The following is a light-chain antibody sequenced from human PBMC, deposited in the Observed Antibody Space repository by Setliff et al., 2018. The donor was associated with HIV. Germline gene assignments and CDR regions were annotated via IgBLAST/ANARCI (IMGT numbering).Light chain of an antibody. Sequence: AVLSQPASVSGSPGQSITISCTGTPSDVGGFTLVSWYQKYPDRVPKLIIYDVSKRPSRVSDRFSGSKSANTASLTISGLQAEDEADYYCLSYTGSDTFVFGSGTRSPS. V-gene: IGLV2-23*02. CDR3: LSYTGSDTFV. J-gene: IGLJ1*01. CDR2: DVS. CDR1: PSDVGGFTL.